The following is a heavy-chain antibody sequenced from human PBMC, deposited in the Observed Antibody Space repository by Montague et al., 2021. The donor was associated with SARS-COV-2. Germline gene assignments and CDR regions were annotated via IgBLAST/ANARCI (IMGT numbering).Heavy chain of an antibody. J-gene: IGHJ6*02. D-gene: IGHD3-9*01. CDR2: IYYSGST. CDR3: ARQPVLRYFDWLSAAYGMDV. V-gene: IGHV4-39*01. Sequence: SETLSLTCTVSGGSISSYYWSWIRQPPGKGLEWIGSIYYSGSTYXNPSLKSRVTISVDTSKNQFSLKLSSVTAADTAVYYCARQPVLRYFDWLSAAYGMDVWGQGTTVTVSS. CDR1: GGSISSYY.